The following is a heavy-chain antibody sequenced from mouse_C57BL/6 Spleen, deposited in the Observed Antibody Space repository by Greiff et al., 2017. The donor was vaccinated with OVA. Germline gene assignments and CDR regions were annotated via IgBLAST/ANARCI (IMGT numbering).Heavy chain of an antibody. CDR2: IRNKANGYTT. CDR1: GFTFTDYY. Sequence: EVKLVESGGGLVQPGGSLSLSCAASGFTFTDYYMSWVRQPPGQALEWLGFIRNKANGYTTEYSASVKGRFTISRDNSQSILYLQMNDLRAEDSATYYCARYTDDGYSPFAYWGQGTLVTVSA. D-gene: IGHD2-3*01. V-gene: IGHV7-3*01. CDR3: ARYTDDGYSPFAY. J-gene: IGHJ3*01.